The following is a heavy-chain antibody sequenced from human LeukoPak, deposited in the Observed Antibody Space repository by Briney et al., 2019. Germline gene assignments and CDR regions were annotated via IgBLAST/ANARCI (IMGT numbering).Heavy chain of an antibody. CDR2: ITSDGNT. Sequence: GGSLRLSCAASGFTFSRYWMHWVRQAPGKGLVWVSRITSDGNTNYADSVKSRFTISRDNAKNTVSLQMNSLRAEDTGVYFCARAPSEIGGYYPEYFRHWGQGTLVTVSS. J-gene: IGHJ1*01. CDR1: GFTFSRYW. V-gene: IGHV3-74*01. D-gene: IGHD3-22*01. CDR3: ARAPSEIGGYYPEYFRH.